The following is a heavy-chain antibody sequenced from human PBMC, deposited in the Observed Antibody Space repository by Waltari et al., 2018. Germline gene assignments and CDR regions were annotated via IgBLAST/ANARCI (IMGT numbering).Heavy chain of an antibody. V-gene: IGHV4-39*01. CDR3: ATYIGASVGTAAFDV. D-gene: IGHD5-12*01. CDR2: ISYTGAT. J-gene: IGHJ3*01. Sequence: GWLRQPPGQGREWSGTISYTGATYSSPSLKSRVTISRDTSKNQLSLTLGSVTAADTALYYCATYIGASVGTAAFDVWGQGTMVTVSS.